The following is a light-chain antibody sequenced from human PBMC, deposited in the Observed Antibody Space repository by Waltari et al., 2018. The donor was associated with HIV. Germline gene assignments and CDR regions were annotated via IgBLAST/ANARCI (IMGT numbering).Light chain of an antibody. CDR1: QSVSNY. Sequence: EIVLTQSPATLSLSPGERATLSCRASQSVSNYLAWYQQKPGQAPRPLIYAASSRATGIPARFSGSGSGTDFSLTISSLEPGDFAVYYCQQRSNWPITFGQGTRLEIK. J-gene: IGKJ5*01. V-gene: IGKV3-11*01. CDR2: AAS. CDR3: QQRSNWPIT.